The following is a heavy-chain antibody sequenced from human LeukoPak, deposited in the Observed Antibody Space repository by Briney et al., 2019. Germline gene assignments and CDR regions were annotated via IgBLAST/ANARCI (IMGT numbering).Heavy chain of an antibody. J-gene: IGHJ4*02. Sequence: SSETLSLTCTVSGGPFSSYYWIWIRQPPGKGLEWIGYMFYSGSSGSTNYNPSLTSRVTISVDTSKNQFSLKLSSVTDADTAVYYCARGGTMTTVPLWGQGTLVTVSS. CDR2: MFYSGSSGST. CDR1: GGPFSSYY. V-gene: IGHV4-59*08. D-gene: IGHD4-17*01. CDR3: ARGGTMTTVPL.